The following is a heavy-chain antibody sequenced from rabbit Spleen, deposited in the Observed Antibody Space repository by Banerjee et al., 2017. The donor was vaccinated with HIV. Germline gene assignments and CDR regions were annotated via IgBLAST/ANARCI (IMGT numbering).Heavy chain of an antibody. CDR3: ARDTSTSFSSYGMDL. J-gene: IGHJ6*01. D-gene: IGHD1-1*01. Sequence: QEQLEESGGGLVKPGASLTLTCKASGFSLTTSDYMCWVRQAPGKGLEWIACIYAGSSGFTYHATWAKGRFTISKTSSTTVTLQMTSLTAADTATYFCARDTSTSFSSYGMDLWGQGTLVTVS. CDR1: GFSLTTSDY. CDR2: IYAGSSGFT. V-gene: IGHV1S45*01.